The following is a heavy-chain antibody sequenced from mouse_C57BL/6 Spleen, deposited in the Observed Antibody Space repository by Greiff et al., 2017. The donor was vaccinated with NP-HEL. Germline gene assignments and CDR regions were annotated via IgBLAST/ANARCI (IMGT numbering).Heavy chain of an antibody. CDR1: GFSLTSYG. V-gene: IGHV2-2*01. Sequence: VQGVESGPGLVQPSQSLSITCTVSGFSLTSYGVHWVRQSPGKGLEWLGVIWSGGSTDYNAAFISRLSISKDNSKSQVFFKMNSLQADDTAIYYCANYGNHWYFDVWGTGTTVTVSS. CDR3: ANYGNHWYFDV. J-gene: IGHJ1*03. CDR2: IWSGGST. D-gene: IGHD2-1*01.